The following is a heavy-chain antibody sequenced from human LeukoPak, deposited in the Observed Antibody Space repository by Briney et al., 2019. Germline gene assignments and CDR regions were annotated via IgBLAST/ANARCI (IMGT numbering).Heavy chain of an antibody. D-gene: IGHD3-10*01. CDR1: GFTFSNYA. CDR3: AKAGHYGSGSFYSYFDS. J-gene: IGHJ4*02. CDR2: INYSGGDS. Sequence: GGSLRLSCAASGFTFSNYAMTWVRQAPGRGLEWVSTINYSGGDSHYADSVKGRFTISRDNSKNTLYVQMSSLRAEDTAVYYCAKAGHYGSGSFYSYFDSWGQGTLVTVSS. V-gene: IGHV3-23*01.